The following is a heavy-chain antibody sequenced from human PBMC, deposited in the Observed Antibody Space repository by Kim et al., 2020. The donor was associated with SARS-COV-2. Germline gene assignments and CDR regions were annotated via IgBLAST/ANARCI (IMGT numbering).Heavy chain of an antibody. Sequence: YYNPSLKRRVTISVDTSKNQFSLKLSSVTAADTAVYYCARANYGDYGMDVWGQGTTVTVSS. J-gene: IGHJ6*02. CDR3: ARANYGDYGMDV. V-gene: IGHV4-39*01. D-gene: IGHD3-16*01.